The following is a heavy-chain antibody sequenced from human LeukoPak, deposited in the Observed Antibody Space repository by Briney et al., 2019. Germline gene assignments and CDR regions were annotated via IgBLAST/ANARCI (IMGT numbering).Heavy chain of an antibody. Sequence: GGSLRLSCAASGFSFSSYSMNWVRQAPGKGLEWISYIGASSATIYYADSVQGRFTISRDNANNSLYLQMDNLRAEDTAVYYCAKVFGVEYFYYMDVWGNGATVIVSS. J-gene: IGHJ6*03. CDR2: IGASSATI. CDR1: GFSFSSYS. D-gene: IGHD3-3*01. V-gene: IGHV3-48*04. CDR3: AKVFGVEYFYYMDV.